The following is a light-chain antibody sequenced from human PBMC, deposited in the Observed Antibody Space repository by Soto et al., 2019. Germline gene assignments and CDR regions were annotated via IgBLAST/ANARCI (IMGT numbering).Light chain of an antibody. V-gene: IGKV1-33*01. CDR2: DAS. J-gene: IGKJ5*01. CDR1: QDIRYY. Sequence: DIQMTQSPSSVSTYVLHIVTITCKASQDIRYYLNWYQHKPGKAPKLLIYDASTLETGVPSRFSGSGSGTDFTFVISSLQPEDIATYYCQQYDNLPITFGQGTRLEIK. CDR3: QQYDNLPIT.